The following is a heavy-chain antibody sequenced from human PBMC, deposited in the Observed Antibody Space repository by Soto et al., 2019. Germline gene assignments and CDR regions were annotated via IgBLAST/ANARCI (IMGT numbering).Heavy chain of an antibody. CDR2: IYWDDDK. V-gene: IGHV2-5*02. J-gene: IGHJ4*02. Sequence: QITLKESGPTLVKPTQTLTLTCTFSGFSLSTSGVDVGWIRQPPGKALEWLALIYWDDDKRYKPSLKSRLTTPTGTTRNQVVLTMTNMDPLDTATYYCAHRRPYSNSPEYFFDYWGQGTLVTVSS. CDR1: GFSLSTSGVD. D-gene: IGHD6-6*01. CDR3: AHRRPYSNSPEYFFDY.